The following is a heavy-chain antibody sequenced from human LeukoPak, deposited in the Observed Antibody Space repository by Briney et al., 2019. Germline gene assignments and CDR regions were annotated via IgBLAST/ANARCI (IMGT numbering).Heavy chain of an antibody. D-gene: IGHD6-19*01. CDR1: GYTFTGYY. J-gene: IGHJ4*02. CDR3: AREGWDQRDTAAFDH. Sequence: ASVKVSCQASGYTFTGYYMHWARQAPGKGLEWMGWINTDTGDRDSAQKFHGRVTMTRDTSIRTVYMELSSLGPDDTAFYYCAREGWDQRDTAAFDHWGQGTLVTVSS. CDR2: INTDTGDR. V-gene: IGHV1-2*02.